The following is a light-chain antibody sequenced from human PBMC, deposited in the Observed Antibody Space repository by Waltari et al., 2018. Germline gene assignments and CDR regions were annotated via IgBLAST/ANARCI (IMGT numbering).Light chain of an antibody. V-gene: IGKV3-15*01. CDR2: GAS. CDR1: QSVSSN. Sequence: EIVMTQSPATLSVYPGERASLSCRASQSVSSNLAWYQQKPGQAPRLLIYGASTRATGIPARFSGSGSGTEFTLTISSLQSEDFAVYYCQQYNNWPPATFGQGTKEEIK. CDR3: QQYNNWPPAT. J-gene: IGKJ1*01.